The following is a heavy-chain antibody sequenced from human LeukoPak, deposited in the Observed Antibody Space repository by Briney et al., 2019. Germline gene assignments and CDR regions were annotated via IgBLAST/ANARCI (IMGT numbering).Heavy chain of an antibody. CDR2: ISGSGGST. Sequence: GGSLRLSCAASGFTFSSYAMSWVRQAPGKGQEWVSAISGSGGSTYYADSVKGRFTISRDNSKNTLYLQMNSLRAEDTAVYYCAKDRNIVVVVAALNWFDPWGQGTLVTVSS. CDR3: AKDRNIVVVVAALNWFDP. CDR1: GFTFSSYA. J-gene: IGHJ5*02. V-gene: IGHV3-23*01. D-gene: IGHD2-15*01.